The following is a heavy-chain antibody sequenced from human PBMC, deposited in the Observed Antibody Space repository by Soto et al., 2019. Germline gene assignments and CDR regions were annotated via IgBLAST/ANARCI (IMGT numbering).Heavy chain of an antibody. V-gene: IGHV4-59*11. Sequence: SETLSLTCTVSGGSISGHYWIWIRQPPGEGMEWIGYIFYSGSTTYNNNPSLKSRVTISVDTSKNQFSLSLSSVTAADTAVYYCARVGSSGWSPDYWGQGTLVTVSS. CDR2: IFYSGSTTY. D-gene: IGHD6-19*01. CDR3: ARVGSSGWSPDY. J-gene: IGHJ4*02. CDR1: GGSISGHY.